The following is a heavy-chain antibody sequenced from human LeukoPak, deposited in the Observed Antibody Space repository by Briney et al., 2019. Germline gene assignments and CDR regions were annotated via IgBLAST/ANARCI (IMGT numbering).Heavy chain of an antibody. Sequence: GGSLRLSWAASGFTFSSYAMHWVRQAPGKGLEWVAVISYAGSNKYYADSVKGRFTISRDNSKNTLYLQMNSLRAEGTAVYYCAKGAYSNYGWFDPWGQGTLVSVSS. D-gene: IGHD4-11*01. CDR1: GFTFSSYA. V-gene: IGHV3-30-3*01. J-gene: IGHJ5*02. CDR3: AKGAYSNYGWFDP. CDR2: ISYAGSNK.